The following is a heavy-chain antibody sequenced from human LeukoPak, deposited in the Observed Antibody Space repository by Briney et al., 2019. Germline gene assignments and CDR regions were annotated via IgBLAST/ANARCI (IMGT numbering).Heavy chain of an antibody. CDR1: GYTFTGYY. V-gene: IGHV3-30*02. D-gene: IGHD3-3*01. CDR3: AKDSADFWSGYSVYYFDY. Sequence: SCKASGYTFTGYYMHWVRQAPGKGLEWVAFIRYDGSNKYYADSVKGRFTISRDNSKNTLYLQMNSLRAEDTAVYYCAKDSADFWSGYSVYYFDYWGQGTLVTVSS. J-gene: IGHJ4*02. CDR2: IRYDGSNK.